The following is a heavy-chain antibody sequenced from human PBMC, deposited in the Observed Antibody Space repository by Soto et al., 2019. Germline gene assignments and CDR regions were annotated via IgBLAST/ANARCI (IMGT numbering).Heavy chain of an antibody. V-gene: IGHV3-23*01. Sequence: PGGSLRLSCAASGFTFSSYSMSWVRRAPGKGLEWVSGFRTSGDGGTTYYADSVKGRFTISRDNYKNMLFLQMNSLRAEDTAIYYCAKKVNSGPGSQYFDYWGQGTLVTVSS. CDR1: GFTFSSYS. CDR2: FRTSGDGGTT. J-gene: IGHJ4*02. CDR3: AKKVNSGPGSQYFDY. D-gene: IGHD3-10*01.